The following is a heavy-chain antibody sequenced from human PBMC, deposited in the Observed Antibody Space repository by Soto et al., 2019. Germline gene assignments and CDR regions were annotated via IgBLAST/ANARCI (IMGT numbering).Heavy chain of an antibody. CDR3: ARDRGLGSGWAELDY. J-gene: IGHJ4*02. CDR2: ISSSSSYI. Sequence: EVQLVESGGGLVKPGGSLRLSCAASGFTFSSYSMNWVRQAPGKGLEWVSSISSSSSYIYYADSVKGRFTISRDNAKNSLYLQMNSLRAEDTAVYYCARDRGLGSGWAELDYWGQGTLVTVSS. D-gene: IGHD6-19*01. CDR1: GFTFSSYS. V-gene: IGHV3-21*01.